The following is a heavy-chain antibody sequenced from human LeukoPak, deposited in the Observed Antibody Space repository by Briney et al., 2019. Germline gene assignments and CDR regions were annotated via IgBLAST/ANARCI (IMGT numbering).Heavy chain of an antibody. D-gene: IGHD6-13*01. CDR1: GFTFDDYA. CDR2: ISWNSGSI. CDR3: AKDEGIAAAGAFDY. V-gene: IGHV3-9*03. Sequence: GGSLRLSCAASGFTFDDYAMHWVRQAPGKGLEWVSGISWNSGSIGYADSVKGRFTISRDNAKNSLYLQMNSLRAEDMALYYCAKDEGIAAAGAFDYWGQGTLVTVSS. J-gene: IGHJ4*02.